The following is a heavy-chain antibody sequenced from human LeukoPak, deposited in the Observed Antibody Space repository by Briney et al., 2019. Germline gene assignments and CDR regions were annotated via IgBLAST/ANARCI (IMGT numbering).Heavy chain of an antibody. CDR1: GFTFSSYA. V-gene: IGHV3-23*01. D-gene: IGHD3-10*01. CDR2: ISGSGGST. J-gene: IGHJ4*02. Sequence: GGSLSLSCAASGFTFSSYAQSWVRQAPGKGLEWVSAISGSGGSTYYADSVKRRFTISRDNSKNTLYLQMNSLRAEDTAVYYCAKDLNYGSGSYWVYFDYWGQGTLVTVSS. CDR3: AKDLNYGSGSYWVYFDY.